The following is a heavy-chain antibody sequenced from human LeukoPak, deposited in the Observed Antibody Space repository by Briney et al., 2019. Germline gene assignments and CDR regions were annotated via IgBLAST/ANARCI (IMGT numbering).Heavy chain of an antibody. CDR1: GYTFTRYY. CDR2: INPNSGGT. V-gene: IGHV1-2*02. CDR3: ARDIGIAAHPRSAFDI. D-gene: IGHD6-6*01. J-gene: IGHJ3*02. Sequence: ASVKVSCKASGYTFTRYYMHWVRQAPGQGLEWMGWINPNSGGTNYAQKFQGRVTMTRDTSISTAYMELSRLRSDDTAVYYCARDIGIAAHPRSAFDIWGQGTMVTVSS.